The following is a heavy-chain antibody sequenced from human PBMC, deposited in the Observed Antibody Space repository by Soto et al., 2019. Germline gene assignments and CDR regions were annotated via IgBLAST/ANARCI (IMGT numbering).Heavy chain of an antibody. D-gene: IGHD1-26*01. CDR3: AGGVMYSGSYQD. CDR1: GFTFSSHE. Sequence: PGGSLRLSCAASGFTFSSHEMAWVRQAPGKGLEWVSYISNSGNTIKYADSVKGRFTISRDNAKDSLYLQMNSLRAEDTAVYYCAGGVMYSGSYQDWGQGTLVTVSS. V-gene: IGHV3-48*03. J-gene: IGHJ4*02. CDR2: ISNSGNTI.